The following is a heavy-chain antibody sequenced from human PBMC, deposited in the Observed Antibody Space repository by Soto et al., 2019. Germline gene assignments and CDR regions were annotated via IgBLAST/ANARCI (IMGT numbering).Heavy chain of an antibody. CDR1: GFDFSNSW. J-gene: IGHJ6*02. CDR3: AKAKAYAMDV. D-gene: IGHD5-12*01. CDR2: INSDGSGT. Sequence: EVQLVESGGGLVQPGGSLRLSCAASGFDFSNSWIHWVRQGPGKGLVWVSHINSDGSGTTYADSVKGRFTISRDNAKNTVYLQMNSLSAEDTAVYYSAKAKAYAMDVWGQGTTVTVSS. V-gene: IGHV3-74*01.